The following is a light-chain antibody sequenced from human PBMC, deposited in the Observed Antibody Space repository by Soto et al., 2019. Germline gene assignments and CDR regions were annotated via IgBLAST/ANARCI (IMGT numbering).Light chain of an antibody. Sequence: EIVLTRSPATLSLSPGERATLSCRASQSVSSYLAWYQQKPGQAPRLLIYDTSNRATGIPARFSGSGSGTDFTLTVSSLEPEDFAVYYCRQRVNWPLTFGGGTKVDIK. CDR3: RQRVNWPLT. J-gene: IGKJ4*01. CDR2: DTS. V-gene: IGKV3-11*01. CDR1: QSVSSY.